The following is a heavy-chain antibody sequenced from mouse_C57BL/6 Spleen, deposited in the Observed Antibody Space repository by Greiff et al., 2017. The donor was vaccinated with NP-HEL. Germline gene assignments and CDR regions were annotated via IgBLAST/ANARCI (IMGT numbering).Heavy chain of an antibody. CDR2: IDPSDSYN. CDR3: ARSIRRGGFAY. J-gene: IGHJ3*01. D-gene: IGHD2-12*01. V-gene: IGHV1-69*01. CDR1: GYTFTSYW. Sequence: VQLQQPGAELVMPGASVKLSCKASGYTFTSYWMHWVKQRPGQGLEWIGEIDPSDSYNNYNQKFKGKSTLTVDKSSSTAYMQLSSLTSEDSAVYYCARSIRRGGFAYWGQGTLVTVSA.